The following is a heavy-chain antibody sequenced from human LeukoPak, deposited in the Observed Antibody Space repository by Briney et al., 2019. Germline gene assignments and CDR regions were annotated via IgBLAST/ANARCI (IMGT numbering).Heavy chain of an antibody. V-gene: IGHV3-7*01. CDR2: IKQDGSEK. Sequence: GGSLRLSCAASGFTFSSYWMSWVRQAPGKGLEWVANIKQDGSEKYYVDSVKGRFTISRDNAKNSLNLQMNSLRAEDTAVYYCARDRYYYDSSGYRFDYWGQGTLVTVSS. J-gene: IGHJ4*02. CDR1: GFTFSSYW. D-gene: IGHD3-22*01. CDR3: ARDRYYYDSSGYRFDY.